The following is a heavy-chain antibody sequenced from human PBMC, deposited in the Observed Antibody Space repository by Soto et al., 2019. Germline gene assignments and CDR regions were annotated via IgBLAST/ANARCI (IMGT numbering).Heavy chain of an antibody. CDR2: IYPGDSET. V-gene: IGHV5-51*01. CDR1: GYSFTTYW. D-gene: IGHD3-3*01. J-gene: IGHJ6*02. Sequence: PGESLKISCKGSGYSFTTYWIGWVRQMPGKGLEWMGIIYPGDSETRYRPSFQGQVTISADESISTAYPQWSSLKATDTAMYYCARHAYDFWSGHPNPRYYYGMDVWGQGTTVTVSS. CDR3: ARHAYDFWSGHPNPRYYYGMDV.